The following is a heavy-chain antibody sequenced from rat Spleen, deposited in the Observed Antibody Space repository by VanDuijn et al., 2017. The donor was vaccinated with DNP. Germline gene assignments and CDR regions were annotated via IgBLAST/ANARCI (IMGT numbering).Heavy chain of an antibody. CDR1: GFNFSNYH. Sequence: EVQLVESGGGLVQPGRSLKLSCAASGFNFSNYHMAWVRPAPRKGMESVAPISPSGSRTYYPDSVKGRFTISRDNPKSSLYLQKNSLKSEDTATYYCAGHALLTTEALDYWGQGVMVTVSS. D-gene: IGHD1-11*01. CDR2: ISPSGSRT. V-gene: IGHV5-25*01. CDR3: AGHALLTTEALDY. J-gene: IGHJ2*01.